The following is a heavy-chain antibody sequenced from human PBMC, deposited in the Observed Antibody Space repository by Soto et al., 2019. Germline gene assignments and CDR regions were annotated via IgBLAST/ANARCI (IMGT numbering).Heavy chain of an antibody. V-gene: IGHV4-30-4*01. CDR3: ARGRFGEIHDY. Sequence: PSETLSLTCTVSGGSISSGGYYWSWLRQPPGKGLEWIGYIFYSGSTHYNASFQSRVSVSVDTSRNQFSLKLTSVSAADTAVYYCARGRFGEIHDYWGQGILVTVSS. CDR1: GGSISSGGYY. J-gene: IGHJ4*02. CDR2: IFYSGST. D-gene: IGHD3-16*01.